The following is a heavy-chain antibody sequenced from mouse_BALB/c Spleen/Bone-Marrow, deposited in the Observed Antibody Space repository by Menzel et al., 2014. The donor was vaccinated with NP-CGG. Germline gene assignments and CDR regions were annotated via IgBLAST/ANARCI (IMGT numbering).Heavy chain of an antibody. CDR3: ARVLRYAMDY. V-gene: IGHV2-9*02. CDR2: IWAGGST. CDR1: GFSLTSYG. Sequence: VQLQQSGPGLVAPSQSLSITCTVSGFSLTSYGVHWVRQPPGKGLEWLGVIWAGGSTNYNSALMSRLSISKDNSKSQVLLKMNSLRTDDTAMYHCARVLRYAMDYWSQGTSVTVSS. J-gene: IGHJ4*01.